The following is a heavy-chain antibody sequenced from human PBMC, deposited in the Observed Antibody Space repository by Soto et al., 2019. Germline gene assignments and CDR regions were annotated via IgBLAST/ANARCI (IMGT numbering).Heavy chain of an antibody. J-gene: IGHJ4*02. CDR2: IYYSGST. D-gene: IGHD2-2*01. CDR1: GGSVSSGSYY. CDR3: ARTYVIWDIVIGDDY. V-gene: IGHV4-61*01. Sequence: QVQLQESGPGLVKPSETLSLTCTVSGGSVSSGSYYWSWIRQPPGKGLEWIGYIYYSGSTNYNPSLKSRVNISVDTSKNQFSLKLSSVTAADTAVYYCARTYVIWDIVIGDDYWGQGTLVTVSA.